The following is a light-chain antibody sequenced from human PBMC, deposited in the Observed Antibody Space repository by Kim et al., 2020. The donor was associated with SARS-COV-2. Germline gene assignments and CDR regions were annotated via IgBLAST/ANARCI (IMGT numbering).Light chain of an antibody. CDR1: QVISNH. CDR2: DAS. CDR3: QQFENLPYT. Sequence: ASVGDRVTITCQASQVISNHLNWYQQKPGKAPKFLIYDASKLETGAPSRFSGSGSGTYFTFTISSLQPEDIATYYCQQFENLPYTFGQGTKLEI. V-gene: IGKV1-33*01. J-gene: IGKJ2*01.